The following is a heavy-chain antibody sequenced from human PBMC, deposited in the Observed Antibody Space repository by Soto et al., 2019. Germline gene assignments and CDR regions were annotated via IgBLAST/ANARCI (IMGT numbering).Heavy chain of an antibody. CDR3: ARRTIFEVVILLSRDYGMDV. V-gene: IGHV3-48*03. CDR2: ISSSGSTI. D-gene: IGHD3-3*01. CDR1: GFTFSSYE. Sequence: EVQLVESGGGLVQPGGSLRLSCAASGFTFSSYEMNWVRQAPGQGLEWVSYISSSGSTIYYADSVKGRFTISRDNAKNTLYLQMNSLRAEDTAVYYCARRTIFEVVILLSRDYGMDVWGQGPTVTVSS. J-gene: IGHJ6*02.